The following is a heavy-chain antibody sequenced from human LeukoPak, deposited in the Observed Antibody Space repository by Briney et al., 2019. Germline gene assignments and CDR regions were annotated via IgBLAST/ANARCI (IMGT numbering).Heavy chain of an antibody. J-gene: IGHJ5*02. D-gene: IGHD6-19*01. CDR2: ISYDGSNK. Sequence: GRSLRLSCAASGLTFSSYAMHWVRQAPGKGLEWVAVISYDGSNKYYADSVKGRFTISRDNSKNTLHLQMNSLRAEDTAVYYCARANEVAGRGVGWFDPWGQGTLVTVSS. CDR3: ARANEVAGRGVGWFDP. CDR1: GLTFSSYA. V-gene: IGHV3-30-3*01.